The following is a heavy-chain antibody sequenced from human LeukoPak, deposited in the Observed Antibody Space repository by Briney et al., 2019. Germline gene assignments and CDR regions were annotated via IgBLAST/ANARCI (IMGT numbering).Heavy chain of an antibody. V-gene: IGHV3-30*02. CDR3: AKDSGYSSSYFDY. D-gene: IGHD6-6*01. CDR1: GFTFSSYG. CDR2: IRYDGSNK. J-gene: IGHJ4*02. Sequence: GGSLRLSCAASGFTFSSYGMHWVRQAPGKGLEWVAFIRYDGSNKYYADSVKGRFTISRDNSKNTLYLQMNSLRAEDTAVYYCAKDSGYSSSYFDYWGQGTLVTVSS.